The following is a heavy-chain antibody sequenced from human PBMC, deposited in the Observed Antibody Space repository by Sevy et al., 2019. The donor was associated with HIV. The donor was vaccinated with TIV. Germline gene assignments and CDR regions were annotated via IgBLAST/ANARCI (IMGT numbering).Heavy chain of an antibody. D-gene: IGHD2-8*01. Sequence: SETLSLTCTVSGGSINSDHWNWIRQPPGKGLEWIGYVYYTGGTNYNPSLKNRVTISVDRTKNQFSLKLTSVTAADTAVYYCARCNDFDIWVQGTMVTVS. V-gene: IGHV4-59*08. CDR2: VYYTGGT. CDR3: ARCNDFDI. J-gene: IGHJ3*02. CDR1: GGSINSDH.